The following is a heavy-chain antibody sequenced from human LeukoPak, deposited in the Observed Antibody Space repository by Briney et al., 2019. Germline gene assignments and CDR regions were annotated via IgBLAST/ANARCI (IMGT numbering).Heavy chain of an antibody. CDR1: GYTLTELS. CDR3: ARSHHGYDYVWGSYRSYYYYYMDV. J-gene: IGHJ6*03. D-gene: IGHD3-16*02. CDR2: FDPEDGET. Sequence: ASVKVSCKVSGYTLTELSMHWVRQAPGKGLEWMGGFDPEDGETIYAQKFQGRVTMTEDTSTDTAYMELSSLRSEDTAVYYCARSHHGYDYVWGSYRSYYYYYMDVWGKGTTVTVSS. V-gene: IGHV1-24*01.